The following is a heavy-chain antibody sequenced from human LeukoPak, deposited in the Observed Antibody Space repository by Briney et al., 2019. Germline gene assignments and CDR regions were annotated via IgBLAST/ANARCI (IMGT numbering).Heavy chain of an antibody. CDR3: TRDHDILTGYSTD. Sequence: PGGSLRLSCAASGFTFSNAWMNWVRQAPGKGLEWVGRIKSNTDGGTTDYAAPVKGRFTISRDDSKNTLFLQMKSLTTEDTAVYYCTRDHDILTGYSTDWGQGTLVTVSS. J-gene: IGHJ4*02. CDR1: GFTFSNAW. V-gene: IGHV3-15*05. D-gene: IGHD3-9*01. CDR2: IKSNTDGGTT.